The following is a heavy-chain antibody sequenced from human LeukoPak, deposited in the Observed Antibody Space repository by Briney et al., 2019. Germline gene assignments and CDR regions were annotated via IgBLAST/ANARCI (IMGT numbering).Heavy chain of an antibody. CDR3: ARGAYYYDSSGYPDY. V-gene: IGHV1-2*04. CDR2: INPNSGGT. Sequence: ASVKVSCKASGYTFTGYYMHWVRQAPGQGLEWMGWINPNSGGTNYAQKFQGWVTMTRDTSISTAYVELSRLRSDDTAVYYCARGAYYYDSSGYPDYWGQGTLVTVSS. J-gene: IGHJ4*02. CDR1: GYTFTGYY. D-gene: IGHD3-22*01.